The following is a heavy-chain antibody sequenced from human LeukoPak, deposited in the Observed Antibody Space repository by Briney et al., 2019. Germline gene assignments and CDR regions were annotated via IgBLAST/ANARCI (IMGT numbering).Heavy chain of an antibody. CDR2: ISSSSSYI. CDR3: ARALKGTYYYDSSGYNYFDY. V-gene: IGHV3-21*01. Sequence: GGSLRLSCAASGFTFSSYSMNWVRQAPGKGLEWVSSISSSSSYIYYADSVKGRFTISRDNAKNSLYLQVNSLRAEDTAVYYCARALKGTYYYDSSGYNYFDYWGQGTLVTVSS. CDR1: GFTFSSYS. D-gene: IGHD3-22*01. J-gene: IGHJ4*02.